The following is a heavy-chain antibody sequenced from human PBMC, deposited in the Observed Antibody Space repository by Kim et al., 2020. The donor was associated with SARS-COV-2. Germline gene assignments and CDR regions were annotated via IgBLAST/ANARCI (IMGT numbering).Heavy chain of an antibody. CDR2: IRSKAYGGTT. Sequence: GGSLRLSCTASGFTFGDYAMSWVRQAPGKGLEWVGFIRSKAYGGTTEYAASVKGRFTISRDDSKSIAYLQMNSLKTEDTAVYYCTREDWCPRVRGVCEYYYYYGMDVWGQGTTVTVSS. CDR3: TREDWCPRVRGVCEYYYYYGMDV. CDR1: GFTFGDYA. J-gene: IGHJ6*02. V-gene: IGHV3-49*04. D-gene: IGHD3-10*01.